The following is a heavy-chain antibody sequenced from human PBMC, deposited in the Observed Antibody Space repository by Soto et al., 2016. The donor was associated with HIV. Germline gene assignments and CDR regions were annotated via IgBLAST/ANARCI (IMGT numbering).Heavy chain of an antibody. CDR1: GFTFSSYW. CDR2: INGDGSIT. J-gene: IGHJ4*02. CDR3: ARGLIRQQLGASN. D-gene: IGHD1-1*01. V-gene: IGHV3-74*01. Sequence: EVQLVESGGGLVQPGGSLRLSCAASGFTFSSYWMHWVRQAPGKGLVWVSRINGDGSITSYADSVKGRFTISRDNAKNTLYLQMKSLRAEDTAVYYCARGLIRQQLGASNWGQGTLVTVSS.